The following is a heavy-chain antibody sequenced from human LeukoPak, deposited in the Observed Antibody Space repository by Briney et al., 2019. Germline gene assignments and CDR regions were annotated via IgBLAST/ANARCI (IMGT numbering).Heavy chain of an antibody. D-gene: IGHD6-19*01. Sequence: SETLSLTCSVSGGSISTYYWTWIRQPPGKRLEWIGYIYNTGSPSYNPSLKSRVTISVATSKNQFSLKLSSVTAADTAVYYCARVEGSGWYRYFDYWGQGTLVTVSS. CDR2: IYNTGSP. J-gene: IGHJ4*02. V-gene: IGHV4-59*01. CDR3: ARVEGSGWYRYFDY. CDR1: GGSISTYY.